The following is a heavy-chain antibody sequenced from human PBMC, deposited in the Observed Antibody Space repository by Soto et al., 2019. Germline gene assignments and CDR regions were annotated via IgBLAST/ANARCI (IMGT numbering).Heavy chain of an antibody. Sequence: QITLNESGPALVKPTQTLTLTCTFSGFSLTTSGVGVHWLRQPPGKALEWLAVIYGDDDKRYNPSLETRLTIAKDTSKNHVVRTMTNMDPLDTATYSCAHNPSYSPTRNIRDDWSDPWGQGTLVTVSS. CDR1: GFSLTTSGVG. D-gene: IGHD4-4*01. V-gene: IGHV2-5*02. CDR2: IYGDDDK. CDR3: AHNPSYSPTRNIRDDWSDP. J-gene: IGHJ5*02.